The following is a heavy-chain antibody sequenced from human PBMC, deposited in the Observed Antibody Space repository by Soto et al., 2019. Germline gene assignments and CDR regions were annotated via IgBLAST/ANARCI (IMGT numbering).Heavy chain of an antibody. D-gene: IGHD1-26*01. Sequence: QVQLVQSGAEVKKPGASVKVSCKASGYTFTSCDISWVRQAPGQGLEWMGWISTYNGNTNYAQKLQGRVTMTTDTSTSTAYIELRSLRPGATAVYYCARAMAEPLDYWGQGTLVTVSS. CDR3: ARAMAEPLDY. CDR2: ISTYNGNT. V-gene: IGHV1-18*01. J-gene: IGHJ4*02. CDR1: GYTFTSCD.